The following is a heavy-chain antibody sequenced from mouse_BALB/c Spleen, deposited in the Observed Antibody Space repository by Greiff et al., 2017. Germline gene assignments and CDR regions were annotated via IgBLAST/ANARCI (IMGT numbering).Heavy chain of an antibody. CDR2: IWAGGST. CDR1: GFSLTSYG. CDR3: ARDHYYGYFAMDY. J-gene: IGHJ4*01. Sequence: VHLVESGPGLVAPSQSLSITCTVSGFSLTSYGVHWVRQPPGKGLEWLGVIWAGGSTNYNSALMSRLSISKDNSKSQVFLKMNSLQTDDTAMYYCARDHYYGYFAMDYWGQGTSVTVSS. D-gene: IGHD1-2*01. V-gene: IGHV2-9*02.